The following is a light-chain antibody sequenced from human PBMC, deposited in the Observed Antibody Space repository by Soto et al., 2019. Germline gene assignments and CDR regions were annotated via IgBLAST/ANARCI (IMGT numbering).Light chain of an antibody. J-gene: IGKJ3*01. CDR2: GAS. CDR1: ESVGTH. Sequence: EIVMTQSPATLSVSPGEGATLSCRASESVGTHLAWYQQKPGQAPRLLVYGASTRATGIPARFSGGGSGAEFHLTIPSLQSEDFAIYYCQQYHYWPLTFGPGTRVDIK. CDR3: QQYHYWPLT. V-gene: IGKV3D-15*01.